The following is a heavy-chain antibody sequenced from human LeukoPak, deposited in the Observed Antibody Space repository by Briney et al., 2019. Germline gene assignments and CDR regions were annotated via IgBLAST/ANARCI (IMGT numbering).Heavy chain of an antibody. CDR2: ISSSSTI. CDR3: ARDLSLRAQPQAFDI. J-gene: IGHJ3*02. Sequence: GGSLRLSCAASGFTFSSYSMNWVRQAPGKGLEWVSYISSSSTIYYADSVKGRFTISRDNAKNSLYLQMNSLRAEDTAVYYCARDLSLRAQPQAFDIWGQGTMVTVSS. V-gene: IGHV3-48*04. CDR1: GFTFSSYS.